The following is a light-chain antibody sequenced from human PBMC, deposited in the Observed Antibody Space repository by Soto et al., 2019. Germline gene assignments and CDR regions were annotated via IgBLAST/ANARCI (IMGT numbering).Light chain of an antibody. Sequence: QSVLTQPPSVSGAPGQKVTISCTGSSSNIGAGHDVHWYQQLPGTAPKLLIYADSDRPSGVPDRFSASKSGTSASLAITGLQAEDEADYYCQSFDSNLIALVCGGGTKLTVL. CDR2: ADS. CDR3: QSFDSNLIALV. CDR1: SSNIGAGHD. V-gene: IGLV1-40*01. J-gene: IGLJ3*02.